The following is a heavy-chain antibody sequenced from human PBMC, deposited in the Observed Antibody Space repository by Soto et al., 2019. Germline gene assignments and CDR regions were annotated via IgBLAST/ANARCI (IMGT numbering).Heavy chain of an antibody. D-gene: IGHD3-10*01. J-gene: IGHJ4*02. CDR3: ARAPYGSGSYSSDYFDY. V-gene: IGHV5-51*01. Sequence: GESLKISCKGSGYSFTRYWIGWVRQMPGKGLEWMGIIYPGDSDTRYSPSFQGQVTISADKSISTAYLQWSSLRSEDTAVYYCARAPYGSGSYSSDYFDYWGQGTLVTVSS. CDR1: GYSFTRYW. CDR2: IYPGDSDT.